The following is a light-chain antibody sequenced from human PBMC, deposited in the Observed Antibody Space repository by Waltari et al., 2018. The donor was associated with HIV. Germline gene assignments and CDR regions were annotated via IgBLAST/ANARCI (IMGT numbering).Light chain of an antibody. CDR1: ASLVYKAGSTF. CDR2: KVS. V-gene: IGKV2-30*01. Sequence: DIVVIQSPLSLSVTLGKPASISCMSSASLVYKAGSTFVNWLQQRPGQSPRRLIYKVSNRDSGVPDRFSGSGSGTYFTLHISRVEAEDVGVYYCMQGRKWPYTFGQGTRLEIK. J-gene: IGKJ2*01. CDR3: MQGRKWPYT.